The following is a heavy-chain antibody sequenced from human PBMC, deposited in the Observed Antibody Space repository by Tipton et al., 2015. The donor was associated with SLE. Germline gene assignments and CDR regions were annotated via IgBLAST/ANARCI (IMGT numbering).Heavy chain of an antibody. J-gene: IGHJ4*02. Sequence: QSGPEVKKPGESLKISCKASGYTFTSYGISWVRQAPGQGLEWMGWISAYNGNTNYAQKLQGRVTMTTDTSTSTAYMELRSLRSDDTAVYYCAREMDYSSSWGADYWGQGTLVTVSS. CDR3: AREMDYSSSWGADY. CDR2: ISAYNGNT. D-gene: IGHD6-13*01. CDR1: GYTFTSYG. V-gene: IGHV1-18*01.